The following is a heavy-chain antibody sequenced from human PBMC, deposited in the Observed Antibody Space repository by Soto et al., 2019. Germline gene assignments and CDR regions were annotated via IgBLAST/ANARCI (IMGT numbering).Heavy chain of an antibody. CDR2: TSYDGSNK. D-gene: IGHD3-3*01. Sequence: GGSLRLSCAASGFTFNNYGMHWVRQGPGNGLEWVAVTSYDGSNKHYADSVKVRFAIPRDSSKNRLYLQMNSLRAEDTAVYYCAKPKFAARSFQFLEESGMDVWGQGTQVTVSS. CDR1: GFTFNNYG. J-gene: IGHJ6*02. CDR3: AKPKFAARSFQFLEESGMDV. V-gene: IGHV3-30*18.